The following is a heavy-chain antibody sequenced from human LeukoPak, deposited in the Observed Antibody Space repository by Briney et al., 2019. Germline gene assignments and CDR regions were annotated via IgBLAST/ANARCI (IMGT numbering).Heavy chain of an antibody. D-gene: IGHD5-18*01. CDR1: GFTFSSYG. Sequence: GGSLRLSCAASGFTFSSYGMSWVRQAPGKGLEWVSAISGSGGSTYYADSVKGRFTISRDNSKNTLYLQMNSLRAEDTAVYYCAKDARRYSYGYPGCYFDYWGQGTLVTVSS. CDR3: AKDARRYSYGYPGCYFDY. CDR2: ISGSGGST. J-gene: IGHJ4*02. V-gene: IGHV3-23*01.